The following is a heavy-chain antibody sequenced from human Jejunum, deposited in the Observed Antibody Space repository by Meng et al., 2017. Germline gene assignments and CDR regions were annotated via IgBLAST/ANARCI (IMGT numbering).Heavy chain of an antibody. J-gene: IGHJ4*02. V-gene: IGHV1-69*01. CDR3: AREIGGYSYGYVDY. Sequence: QVQLWQSGAVVKKPGPSVKVSCKASGGTLSSHAISWVRQAPGQGLEWMGEINPIFGTANYAQKFQGRVSITADESTSTAYMELSSLRSEDTAVYYCAREIGGYSYGYVDYWGQGTRVTVSS. CDR1: GGTLSSHA. CDR2: INPIFGTA. D-gene: IGHD5-18*01.